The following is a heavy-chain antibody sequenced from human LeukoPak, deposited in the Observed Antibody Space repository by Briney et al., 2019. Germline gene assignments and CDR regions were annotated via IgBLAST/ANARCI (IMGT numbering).Heavy chain of an antibody. Sequence: GESLRLSCAASGFIFGAYYMTWVRQAPGKGLEWVANIKQDGSEKYYVDSVKGRFTISRDNANNSLYLQMNSLRAEDTAVYYCARMSGIAVPAIWISYFDYWGQGTLVTVSS. CDR1: GFIFGAYY. D-gene: IGHD6-19*01. CDR3: ARMSGIAVPAIWISYFDY. J-gene: IGHJ4*02. CDR2: IKQDGSEK. V-gene: IGHV3-7*03.